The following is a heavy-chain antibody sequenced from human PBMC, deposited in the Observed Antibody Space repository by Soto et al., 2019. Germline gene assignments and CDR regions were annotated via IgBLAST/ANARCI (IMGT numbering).Heavy chain of an antibody. CDR3: ARARTTLLDY. CDR1: GGSFSGYY. Sequence: QVQLQQWGAGLLKPSETLSLTCAVYGGSFSGYYWSWIRQPPGKGLEWIGEINHSGSTNYNPSLKSRVTLSVDTSKNQFSLKLSSVTAADTAVYYCARARTTLLDYWGQGTLVTVSS. V-gene: IGHV4-34*01. J-gene: IGHJ4*02. CDR2: INHSGST.